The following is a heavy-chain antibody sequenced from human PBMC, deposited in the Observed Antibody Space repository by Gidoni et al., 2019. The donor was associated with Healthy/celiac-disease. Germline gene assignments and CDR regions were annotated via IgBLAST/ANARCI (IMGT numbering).Heavy chain of an antibody. CDR2: INHSGST. Sequence: QVQLQQWGAGLLKPSETLSLTCAVYGGSFSGYYWSWIRQPPGKGLEWIGEINHSGSTNYNPSLKSRVTISVDTSKNQFSLKLSSVTAADTAVYYCARGRRKQQLVQNYYYYGMDVWGQGTTVTVSS. CDR3: ARGRRKQQLVQNYYYYGMDV. CDR1: GGSFSGYY. D-gene: IGHD6-13*01. J-gene: IGHJ6*02. V-gene: IGHV4-34*01.